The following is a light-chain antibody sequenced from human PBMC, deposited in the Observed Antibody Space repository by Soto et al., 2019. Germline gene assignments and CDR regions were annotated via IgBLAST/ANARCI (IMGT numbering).Light chain of an antibody. CDR3: QQRSNWPLT. J-gene: IGKJ3*01. CDR1: QSVGIF. CDR2: DAS. Sequence: IVLTQSPASLSLSPGERATLSCRASQSVGIFLAWYQQKPGQAPRLLIYDASNRATGIPARFSGGGSGTDFTLTISSLEPEDFAVYYCQQRSNWPLTFGPGTKVDIK. V-gene: IGKV3-11*01.